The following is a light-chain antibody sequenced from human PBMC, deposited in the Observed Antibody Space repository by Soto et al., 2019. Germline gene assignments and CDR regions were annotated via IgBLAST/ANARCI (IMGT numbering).Light chain of an antibody. V-gene: IGKV1-5*03. Sequence: DIQLTQSPSTLSASVGDRVTITCRASHSISSWLAWYQQKPGKAPKFLIYKTSNLESGVPSRFSGSRSGTEFTLTISSLQPDDFATYYCQYYNNYCWTFGQGTKVEIK. CDR2: KTS. CDR3: QYYNNYCWT. CDR1: HSISSW. J-gene: IGKJ1*01.